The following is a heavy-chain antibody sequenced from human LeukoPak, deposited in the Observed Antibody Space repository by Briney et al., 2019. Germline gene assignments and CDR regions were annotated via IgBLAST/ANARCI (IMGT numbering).Heavy chain of an antibody. V-gene: IGHV3-74*01. CDR3: AGDLDPSPFNY. CDR2: ITRDGSST. Sequence: PGGSLRLSCAASGFTFSTYWMHWVRQAPGKGLVWVSRITRDGSSTSYADSVKGRFTISRDNAKNTLYLQMNSLRAEDTALYYCAGDLDPSPFNYWGQGTLVTVSS. CDR1: GFTFSTYW. J-gene: IGHJ4*02.